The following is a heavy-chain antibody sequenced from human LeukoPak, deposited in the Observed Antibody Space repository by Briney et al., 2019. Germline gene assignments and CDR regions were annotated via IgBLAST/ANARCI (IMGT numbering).Heavy chain of an antibody. CDR2: ISAYNGNT. D-gene: IGHD3-10*01. CDR3: ARAYGSGLKTVGYMDV. CDR1: GYTFTSYG. J-gene: IGHJ6*03. Sequence: ASVKVSCKASGYTFTSYGISWVRQAPGQGLEWMGWISAYNGNTNYAQKLQGRVTMTTDTSTSTAYMELRSLRSDDTAVYYCARAYGSGLKTVGYMDVWGKGTTVTVSS. V-gene: IGHV1-18*01.